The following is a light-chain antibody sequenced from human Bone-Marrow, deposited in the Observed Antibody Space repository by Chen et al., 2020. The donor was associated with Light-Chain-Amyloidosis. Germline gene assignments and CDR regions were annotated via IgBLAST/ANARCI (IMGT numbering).Light chain of an antibody. Sequence: SYELTQPPPVSLSPGQTARITCSGDDLPTKYAYWYQQKPGQAPVLVIHRDNERPSGISERFSGSSSGTTATLTISGVQAEDEADYHCQSADSSGTYEVIFGGGTKLTVL. CDR3: QSADSSGTYEVI. CDR1: DLPTKY. CDR2: RDN. V-gene: IGLV3-25*03. J-gene: IGLJ2*01.